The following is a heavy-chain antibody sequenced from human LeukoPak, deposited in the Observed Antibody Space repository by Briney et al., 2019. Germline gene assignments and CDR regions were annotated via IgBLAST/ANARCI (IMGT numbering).Heavy chain of an antibody. CDR3: ARVFRSGMATLVSLGY. Sequence: ASVKVSCKASGYTFTSYAMHWVRQAPGQRLEWMGWINAGNGNTKYSQKFQGRVTITRDTSASTAYMELSSLRSEDTAVYYCARVFRSGMATLVSLGYWGQGTLVTVSS. D-gene: IGHD5-24*01. J-gene: IGHJ4*02. V-gene: IGHV1-3*01. CDR2: INAGNGNT. CDR1: GYTFTSYA.